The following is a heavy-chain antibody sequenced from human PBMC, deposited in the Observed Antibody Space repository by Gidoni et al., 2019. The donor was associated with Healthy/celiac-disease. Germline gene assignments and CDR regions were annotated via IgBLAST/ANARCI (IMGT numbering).Heavy chain of an antibody. V-gene: IGHV4-39*01. J-gene: IGHJ5*02. CDR1: GGSIRSSSYY. CDR2: IYYSGST. Sequence: QLQLQESGPGLVKPSETLSLTCTVSGGSIRSSSYYWGWIRQPPGKGLEWIGSIYYSGSTYYNPSLKSRVTISVDTSKNQFSLKLSSVTAADTAVYYCASFGGNSIFGWFDPWGQGTLVTVSS. CDR3: ASFGGNSIFGWFDP. D-gene: IGHD2-21*02.